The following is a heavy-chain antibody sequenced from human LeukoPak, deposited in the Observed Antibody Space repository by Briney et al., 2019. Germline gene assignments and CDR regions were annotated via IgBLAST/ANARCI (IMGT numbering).Heavy chain of an antibody. Sequence: PSETLSLTCSVSGGSMNSYYWSWIRQSPGKGLEWIGYVYYSGSTNYNPSLKSRVTISVDTSKNQFSLKLSSVTAADTAVYYCARHVWLQPFDYWGQGTLVTVSS. V-gene: IGHV4-59*08. D-gene: IGHD3-9*01. CDR2: VYYSGST. J-gene: IGHJ4*02. CDR1: GGSMNSYY. CDR3: ARHVWLQPFDY.